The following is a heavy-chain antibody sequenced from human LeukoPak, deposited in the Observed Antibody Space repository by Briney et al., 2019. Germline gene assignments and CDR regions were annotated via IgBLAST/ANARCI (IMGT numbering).Heavy chain of an antibody. CDR1: GFTFSTYD. CDR3: AKGGTYYPFDC. J-gene: IGHJ4*02. D-gene: IGHD1-26*01. V-gene: IGHV3-23*01. Sequence: PGGSLRLSCAASGFTFSTYDMGWVRQAPGKGLEWVSTISAGGGSTYYADSVKGRFTISRDNSKNTLYLQMNYLRGEDTAVYHCAKGGTYYPFDCWGQGTLVTVSS. CDR2: ISAGGGST.